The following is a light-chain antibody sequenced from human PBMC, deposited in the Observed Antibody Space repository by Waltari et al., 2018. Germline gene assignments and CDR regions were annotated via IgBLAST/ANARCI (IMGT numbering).Light chain of an antibody. CDR1: QDVNNNC. J-gene: IGKJ2*01. V-gene: IGKV3-20*01. CDR3: QQCAGSPFT. Sequence: EIVVTQSPGTLSLSPGERATLSCRASQDVNNNCLAWYQQKPGQAPRLLIYSASSRIPGIPDRFTGSGSGTDFALTISRLEPADFALYYCQQCAGSPFTFGQGTKLEIK. CDR2: SAS.